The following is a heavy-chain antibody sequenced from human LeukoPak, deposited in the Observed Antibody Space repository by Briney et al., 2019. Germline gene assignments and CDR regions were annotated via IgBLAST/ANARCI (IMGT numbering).Heavy chain of an antibody. CDR3: ARDDGGIYYDSSGYLDY. J-gene: IGHJ4*02. V-gene: IGHV4-4*02. CDR2: IYHSGST. D-gene: IGHD3-22*01. CDR1: GGSISSSNW. Sequence: SETLSLTCAVSGGSISSSNWWSWVRQPPGKGLEWIGEIYHSGSTNYNPSLKSRVTISVDKSKNQFSLKLSSVTAADTAVYYCARDDGGIYYDSSGYLDYWGQGTLVTVSS.